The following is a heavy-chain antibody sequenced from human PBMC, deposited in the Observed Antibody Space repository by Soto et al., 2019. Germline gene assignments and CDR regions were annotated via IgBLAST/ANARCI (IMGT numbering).Heavy chain of an antibody. CDR2: IYYTGTA. V-gene: IGHV4-31*03. CDR3: ARRRDATGLYYYNFFDS. Sequence: SETLALTCTVSGDSISGADYYWAWIRQHPGGGLEWLGHIYYTGTAYNNPSLHSRVTLSVDTSRNQFFLHLTSVTAADTAVYYCARRRDATGLYYYNFFDSWSPGALVSVSS. D-gene: IGHD3-10*01. CDR1: GDSISGADYY. J-gene: IGHJ4*02.